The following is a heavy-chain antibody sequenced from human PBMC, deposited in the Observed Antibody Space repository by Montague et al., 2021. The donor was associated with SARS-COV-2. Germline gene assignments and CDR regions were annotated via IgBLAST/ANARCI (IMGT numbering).Heavy chain of an antibody. CDR1: GFSFSDYY. CDR3: ARDAKSIAY. Sequence: SLRLSCAASGFSFSDYYMSWVRQAPGKGLEWVSHITSFSTTYYADSVKGQFTISRDNAKNSLYLQMDSLRAEDTAVYFCARDAKSIAYWGQGTLVSVSS. CDR2: ITSFSTT. V-gene: IGHV3-11*01. J-gene: IGHJ4*02.